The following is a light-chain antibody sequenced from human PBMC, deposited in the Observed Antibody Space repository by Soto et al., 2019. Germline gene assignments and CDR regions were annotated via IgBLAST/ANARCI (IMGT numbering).Light chain of an antibody. Sequence: QSVLTQPASVSGSPGQSITISCTGSSSDVGGYNYVSWYQQHPGKAPKLMIYEVSNRPSGVSNRFSGSKSGNTASLTTSGLQAEDEADYYCNSFTTSSTFVFGTGTKAPS. CDR1: SSDVGGYNY. CDR2: EVS. CDR3: NSFTTSSTFV. J-gene: IGLJ1*01. V-gene: IGLV2-14*01.